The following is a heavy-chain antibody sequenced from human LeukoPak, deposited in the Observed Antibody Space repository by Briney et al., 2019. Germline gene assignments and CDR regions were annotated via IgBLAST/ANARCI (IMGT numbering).Heavy chain of an antibody. D-gene: IGHD3-22*01. V-gene: IGHV4-30-4*01. Sequence: SETLSLTCTVSGGSISSGDYYWSWIRQPPGKGLEWIGYIYYSGSTYYNPSLKSRVTISVDTSKNQFSLKLSSVTAADTAVYYCARAPNAYYDSSGYYYRGGGYYFDYWGQGTLVTVSS. CDR1: GGSISSGDYY. CDR2: IYYSGST. CDR3: ARAPNAYYDSSGYYYRGGGYYFDY. J-gene: IGHJ4*02.